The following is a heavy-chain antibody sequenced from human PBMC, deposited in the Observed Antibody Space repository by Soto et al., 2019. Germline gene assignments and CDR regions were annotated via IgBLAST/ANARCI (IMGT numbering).Heavy chain of an antibody. J-gene: IGHJ4*02. V-gene: IGHV3-74*01. Sequence: EVQLVESGGDLVQRGGSLRLSCAASGFPFSSYWMHWVRHTPGKGLDWVARISGDGVTTYYADSVTGRFTVSRDNAKNTLSLQISGLRAEDTAVYYCEREYYGLVPGYYSDDWGQGTMVSVAS. D-gene: IGHD3-3*01. CDR2: ISGDGVTT. CDR3: EREYYGLVPGYYSDD. CDR1: GFPFSSYW.